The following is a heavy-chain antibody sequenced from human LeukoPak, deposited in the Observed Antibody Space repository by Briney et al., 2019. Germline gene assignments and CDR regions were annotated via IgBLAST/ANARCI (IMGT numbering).Heavy chain of an antibody. J-gene: IGHJ4*02. CDR3: AKALYDSSGYYFDY. Sequence: GGSLRLSCAASGFTFSSYSMNWVRQAPGKGLEWVSYISSTSSTIYYADSVKGRSTISRDNAKNSLYLQMNSLRAEDTAVYYCAKALYDSSGYYFDYWGQGTLVTVSS. CDR2: ISSTSSTI. CDR1: GFTFSSYS. D-gene: IGHD3-22*01. V-gene: IGHV3-48*01.